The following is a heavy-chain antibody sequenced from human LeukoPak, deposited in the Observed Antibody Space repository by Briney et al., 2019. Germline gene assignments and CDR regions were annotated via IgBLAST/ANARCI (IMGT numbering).Heavy chain of an antibody. Sequence: QPGGSLRLSCAASGFTFSNFEMNWVRQAPGKGLEWVSYISSSGSTIYYTDSVKGRFTVSRDNAKNSLYLQMNSLRAEDTAVYYCARDREPDAFDIWGQGTMVTVSS. CDR3: ARDREPDAFDI. CDR1: GFTFSNFE. V-gene: IGHV3-48*03. J-gene: IGHJ3*02. CDR2: ISSSGSTI.